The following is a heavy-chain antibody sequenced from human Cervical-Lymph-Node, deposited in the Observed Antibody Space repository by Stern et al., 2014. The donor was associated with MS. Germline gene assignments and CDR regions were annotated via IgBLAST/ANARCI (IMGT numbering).Heavy chain of an antibody. CDR2: IYWDGDK. D-gene: IGHD2/OR15-2a*01. CDR1: GFSHITTGVG. Sequence: QVTLRESGPTLVKPTQTLTLTCTFSGFSHITTGVGVGWIRQPPGKALEWLALIYWDGDKRYSPSLSSRLTITKDTSGNQVVLTMINMDPVDTATYYCVHRQYFNAFDVWGQGTVVTVSS. V-gene: IGHV2-5*02. CDR3: VHRQYFNAFDV. J-gene: IGHJ3*01.